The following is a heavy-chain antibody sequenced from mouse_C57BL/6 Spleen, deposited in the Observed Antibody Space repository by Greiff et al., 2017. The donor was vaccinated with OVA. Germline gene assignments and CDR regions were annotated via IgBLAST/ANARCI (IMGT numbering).Heavy chain of an antibody. CDR2: INPNNGGT. D-gene: IGHD2-4*01. V-gene: IGHV1-22*01. Sequence: VHVKQSGPELVKPGASVKMSCKASGYTFTDYNMHWVKQSHGKSLEWIGYINPNNGGTSYNQKFKGKATLTVNKSSSTAYMELRSLTSEDSAVYYCAREGMITKWYFDVWGTGTTVTVSS. J-gene: IGHJ1*03. CDR3: AREGMITKWYFDV. CDR1: GYTFTDYN.